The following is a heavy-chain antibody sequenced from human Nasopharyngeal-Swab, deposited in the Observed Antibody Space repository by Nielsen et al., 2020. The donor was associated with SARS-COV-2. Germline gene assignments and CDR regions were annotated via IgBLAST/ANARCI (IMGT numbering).Heavy chain of an antibody. CDR2: INPTDGST. CDR1: GYTFTSYY. J-gene: IGHJ6*02. Sequence: ASVKVSCKASGYTFTSYYLHWVRQAPGQGLEWMGIINPTDGSTSYAQKFEGRVTMTRVTSPSTVYMELNSLRSEDTAVYYCARVLPFRITGTSGMDVWGQGTTVTVSS. D-gene: IGHD1-7*01. CDR3: ARVLPFRITGTSGMDV. V-gene: IGHV1-46*01.